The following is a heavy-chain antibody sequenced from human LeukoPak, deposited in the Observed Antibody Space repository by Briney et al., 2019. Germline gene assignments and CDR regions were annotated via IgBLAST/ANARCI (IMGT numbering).Heavy chain of an antibody. J-gene: IGHJ4*02. CDR2: INHSGST. CDR3: ARGRIHVRYFDY. Sequence: PSETLSLTCAVYGGSFSGYYWSWIRQPPGKGLEWIGEINHSGSTNYNPSPKSRVTISVDTSKNQFSLKLSSVTAADTAVYYCARGRIHVRYFDYWGQGTLVTVSS. CDR1: GGSFSGYY. V-gene: IGHV4-34*01. D-gene: IGHD5-18*01.